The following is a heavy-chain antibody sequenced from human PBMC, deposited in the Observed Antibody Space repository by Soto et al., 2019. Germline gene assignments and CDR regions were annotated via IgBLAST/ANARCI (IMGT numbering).Heavy chain of an antibody. CDR2: IIPIFGTA. J-gene: IGHJ5*02. CDR1: GCTFSSYA. Sequence: ASVKVSCKASGCTFSSYAISWVRQAPGQGLEWMGGIIPIFGTANYAQKFQGRVTITADESTSTAYMELSSLRSEDTAVYYCARVPRTYGNWFDPWGQGTLVTVSS. CDR3: ARVPRTYGNWFDP. D-gene: IGHD4-17*01. V-gene: IGHV1-69*13.